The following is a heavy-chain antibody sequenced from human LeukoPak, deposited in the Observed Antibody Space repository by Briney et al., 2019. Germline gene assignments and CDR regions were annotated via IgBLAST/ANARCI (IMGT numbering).Heavy chain of an antibody. V-gene: IGHV3-7*01. J-gene: IGHJ4*02. CDR1: GFTFSSYW. CDR2: IKQDGSEK. Sequence: GGSLRLSCAASGFTFSSYWMSWVRQAPGKGLEWVANIKQDGSEKYYVDSVKGRFTISRDNAKNSLYLQMNSLRAEDTAVYYCARDQGYSGYDLEIPAGLGCGQGTLVTVSS. D-gene: IGHD5-12*01. CDR3: ARDQGYSGYDLEIPAGLG.